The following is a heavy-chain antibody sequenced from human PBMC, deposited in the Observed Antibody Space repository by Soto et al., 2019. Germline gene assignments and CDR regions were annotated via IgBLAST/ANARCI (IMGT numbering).Heavy chain of an antibody. D-gene: IGHD1-7*01. CDR3: ARGGTSSRRAVAGYFHY. CDR1: GGSFSDYN. CDR2: INITGGT. J-gene: IGHJ1*01. V-gene: IGHV4-34*01. Sequence: PSETLSLTCAVNGGSFSDYNWSWIRQPPGKRLEWIGEINITGGTNYNPSLKSRVTISVDTSKTQFSLKLSSVTAADTAVYYCARGGTSSRRAVAGYFHYWGQGTQVTVSS.